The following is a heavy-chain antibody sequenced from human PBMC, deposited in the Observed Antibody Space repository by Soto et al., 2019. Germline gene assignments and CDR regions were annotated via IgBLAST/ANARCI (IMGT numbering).Heavy chain of an antibody. D-gene: IGHD6-13*01. J-gene: IGHJ3*02. CDR2: INTSGGST. CDR1: GYTFTSYY. CDR3: ARYLATGYSSSRHDAFDI. Sequence: ASVKVSCKASGYTFTSYYMHWVRQAPGQGLEWMGIINTSGGSTSYAQKYKGRVTMTRDTSTSTVYKELSSLRSEDTAFYYCARYLATGYSSSRHDAFDIWGQGTMVTVSS. V-gene: IGHV1-46*01.